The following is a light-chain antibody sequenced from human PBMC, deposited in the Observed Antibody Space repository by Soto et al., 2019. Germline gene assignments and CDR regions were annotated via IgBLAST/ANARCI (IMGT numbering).Light chain of an antibody. CDR1: QSVSSSY. J-gene: IGKJ1*01. CDR3: QHYGSSQST. V-gene: IGKV3-20*01. Sequence: EIVLTQSPGTLSLSPGERATLSCRASQSVSSSYLAWYQQKPGQAPRLLIYGASSRATGIPDRFSGSGSGTYFTLTISTLDPEDFAVYYCQHYGSSQSTFGQGTKVEIK. CDR2: GAS.